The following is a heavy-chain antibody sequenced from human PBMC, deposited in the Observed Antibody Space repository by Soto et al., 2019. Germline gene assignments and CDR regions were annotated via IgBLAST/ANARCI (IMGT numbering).Heavy chain of an antibody. J-gene: IGHJ4*02. CDR1: GGSISSSSYY. D-gene: IGHD3-22*01. V-gene: IGHV4-39*01. CDR3: ARHYYDSSGYYWQFDY. CDR2: IYYSGST. Sequence: SETLSLTCTVSGGSISSSSYYWGWIRQPPGKGLEWIGSIYYSGSTYYNPSLKSRVTISVDTSKNQFSLKLSSVTAADTAVYYCARHYYDSSGYYWQFDYWGQGTLVTVSS.